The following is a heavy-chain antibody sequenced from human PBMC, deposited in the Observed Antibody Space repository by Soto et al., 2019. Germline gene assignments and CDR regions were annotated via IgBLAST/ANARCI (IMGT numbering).Heavy chain of an antibody. V-gene: IGHV2-70*01. CDR3: ARIRSSGYYYWGFDY. D-gene: IGHD3-22*01. Sequence: SGPTLVNPTQTLTLTCTFSGFSLSTSGMCVSWIRQPPGKALEWLAPIDWDDDKYYSTSLKTRLTISKDTSKNQVVLTMTNMDPVDTATYYCARIRSSGYYYWGFDYWGQGTLVTVSS. CDR1: GFSLSTSGMC. CDR2: IDWDDDK. J-gene: IGHJ4*02.